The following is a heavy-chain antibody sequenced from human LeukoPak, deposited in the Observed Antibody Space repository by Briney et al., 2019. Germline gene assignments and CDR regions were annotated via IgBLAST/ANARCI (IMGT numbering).Heavy chain of an antibody. CDR1: GFTFSSYA. CDR3: AKDMITFGGVTEYDAFDI. Sequence: GGSLRLSCAASGFTFSSYAMSWVRQAPGKGLEWVSAISGSGGSTYYADSVKGRFTISRDNSKNTLYLQMNSLRAEDTAVYYCAKDMITFGGVTEYDAFDIWGQGTMVTVSS. D-gene: IGHD3-16*01. V-gene: IGHV3-23*01. J-gene: IGHJ3*02. CDR2: ISGSGGST.